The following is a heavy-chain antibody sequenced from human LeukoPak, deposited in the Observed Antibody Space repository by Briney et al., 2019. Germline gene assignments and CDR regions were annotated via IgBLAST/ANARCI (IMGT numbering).Heavy chain of an antibody. D-gene: IGHD3-22*01. Sequence: GASVTVSCKASGYTFTSYGISWVRQAPGQGLEWMGWISAYNGNTNYAQKLQGRVTMTTDTSTSTAYMELRSLRSDDTAVYYCARDDYYDSSGYYPFDYWGQGTLVTVSS. CDR2: ISAYNGNT. CDR1: GYTFTSYG. J-gene: IGHJ4*02. V-gene: IGHV1-18*01. CDR3: ARDDYYDSSGYYPFDY.